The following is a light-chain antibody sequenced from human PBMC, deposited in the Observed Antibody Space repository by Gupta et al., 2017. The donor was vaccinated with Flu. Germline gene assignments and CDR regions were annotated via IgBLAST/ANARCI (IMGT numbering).Light chain of an antibody. Sequence: EIVMTQSPATLSVSSGERATLSCRASPSVSSNLAWYQQKLGQAPRLLIYGASTRATGIPARFSGSGSGTEFTLTISSLQSEDFAVYYCQQYNNWPPGTFGQGTKLEIK. CDR1: PSVSSN. J-gene: IGKJ2*01. CDR2: GAS. V-gene: IGKV3-15*01. CDR3: QQYNNWPPGT.